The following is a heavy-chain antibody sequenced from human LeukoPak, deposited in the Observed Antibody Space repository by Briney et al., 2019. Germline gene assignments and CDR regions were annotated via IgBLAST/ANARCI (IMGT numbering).Heavy chain of an antibody. CDR2: INPNSGGT. CDR1: GYTFTGYY. Sequence: GASVKVSCKASGYTFTGYYMHWVRQAPGQGLEWMGWINPNSGGTNYAQKLQGRVTMTTDTSTSTAYMELRSLRSDDTAVYYCARGAADQPNWFDPWGQGTLVTVSS. J-gene: IGHJ5*02. CDR3: ARGAADQPNWFDP. V-gene: IGHV1-2*02. D-gene: IGHD6-13*01.